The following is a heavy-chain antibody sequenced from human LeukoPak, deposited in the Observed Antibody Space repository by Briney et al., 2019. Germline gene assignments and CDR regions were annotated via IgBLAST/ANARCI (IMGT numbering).Heavy chain of an antibody. CDR1: GFTFSSYG. Sequence: PGRSLRLSCAASGFTFSSYGMHWVRQAPGKGLEWVSAISGSGGSTYYADSVKGRFTISRDNSKNTLYLQMNSLRAEDTAVYYCAKVAPNSSSFPFDYWGQGTLVTVSS. J-gene: IGHJ4*02. V-gene: IGHV3-23*01. CDR3: AKVAPNSSSFPFDY. CDR2: ISGSGGST. D-gene: IGHD6-6*01.